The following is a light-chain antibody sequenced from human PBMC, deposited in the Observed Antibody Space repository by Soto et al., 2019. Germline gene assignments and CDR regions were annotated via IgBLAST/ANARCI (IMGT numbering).Light chain of an antibody. V-gene: IGLV2-23*01. CDR2: EGN. Sequence: QSALTQPASVSGSPGQSITISCTGTSSDVGSYNLVSWYQHHPGKAPKLMIYEGNKRPSGVSNRFSGSKSGNTASLTISGLQAEDEADYHCCSYSCSSTWVFGGGTKLTVL. CDR1: SSDVGSYNL. CDR3: CSYSCSSTWV. J-gene: IGLJ3*02.